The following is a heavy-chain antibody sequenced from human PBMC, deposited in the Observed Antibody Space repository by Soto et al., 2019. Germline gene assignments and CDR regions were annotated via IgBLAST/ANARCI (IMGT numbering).Heavy chain of an antibody. Sequence: ASVKVSCKASGYTFTSYAMHWVRQAPGQRLEWMGWINAGNGNTKYSQKFQGRVTITRDTSASTAYMELSSPRSEDTAVYYCARGARYCSGGSCYGYWGEGTLVTVSS. CDR2: INAGNGNT. V-gene: IGHV1-3*01. CDR1: GYTFTSYA. J-gene: IGHJ4*02. CDR3: ARGARYCSGGSCYGY. D-gene: IGHD2-15*01.